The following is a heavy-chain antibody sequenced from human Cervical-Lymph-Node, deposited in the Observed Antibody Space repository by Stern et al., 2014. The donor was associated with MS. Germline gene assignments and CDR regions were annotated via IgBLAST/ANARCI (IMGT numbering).Heavy chain of an antibody. J-gene: IGHJ6*02. CDR3: ARDGNDIVVVPTEDYFGMDV. D-gene: IGHD2-15*01. V-gene: IGHV3-30*09. CDR1: GFTFNSYT. Sequence: VQLVESGGGVVQPGRSLRLSCAGSGFTFNSYTMHWVRQAPGKGLEWMSVISYDGKKKFYADSVKGRFAISRDNSKNTLYLQINSLRTEDTAVYYCARDGNDIVVVPTEDYFGMDVWGQGTTVTVSS. CDR2: ISYDGKKK.